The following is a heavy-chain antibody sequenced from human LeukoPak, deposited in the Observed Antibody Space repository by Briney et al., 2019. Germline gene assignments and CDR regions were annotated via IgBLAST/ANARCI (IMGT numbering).Heavy chain of an antibody. CDR2: TWYDGSNK. CDR1: GFTFSSYV. D-gene: IGHD2-15*01. Sequence: GRSLRLSCAASGFTFSSYVMHWVRQAPGKGLEWVALTWYDGSNKSYGDSVKGRFTISRDNSKNTLYLQMSSLRAEDTAVYYCARDQSLLYFDYWGQGTLVTVSS. J-gene: IGHJ4*02. CDR3: ARDQSLLYFDY. V-gene: IGHV3-33*01.